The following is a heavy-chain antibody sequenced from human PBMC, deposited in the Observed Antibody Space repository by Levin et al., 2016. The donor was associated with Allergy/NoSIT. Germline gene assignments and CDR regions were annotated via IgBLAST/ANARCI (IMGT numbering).Heavy chain of an antibody. CDR2: INPSGGST. V-gene: IGHV1-46*01. D-gene: IGHD4-23*01. J-gene: IGHJ3*02. CDR3: ARGDDYGGNRDAFDI. Sequence: WVRQAPGQGLEWMGIINPSGGSTSYAQKFQGRVTITRDTSASTAYMELSSLRSEDTAVYYCARGDDYGGNRDAFDIWGQGTMVTVSS.